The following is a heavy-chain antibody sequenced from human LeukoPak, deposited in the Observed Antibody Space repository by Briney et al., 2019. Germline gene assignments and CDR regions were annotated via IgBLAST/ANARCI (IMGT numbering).Heavy chain of an antibody. D-gene: IGHD6-19*01. CDR3: ARDPVSSSGRWEFDY. V-gene: IGHV1-2*02. Sequence: ASEKVSCKASGYTFTGYYMHWVRQAPGQRLEWMGWINPNSGGTNYAQKFQGRVTMTRDTSISTAYMELGRLRSDDTAVYYCARDPVSSSGRWEFDYWGQGTLVTVSS. CDR2: INPNSGGT. J-gene: IGHJ4*02. CDR1: GYTFTGYY.